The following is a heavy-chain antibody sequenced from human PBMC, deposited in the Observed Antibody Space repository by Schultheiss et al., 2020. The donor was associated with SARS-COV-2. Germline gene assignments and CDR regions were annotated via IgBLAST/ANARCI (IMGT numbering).Heavy chain of an antibody. D-gene: IGHD3-10*01. V-gene: IGHV4-30-4*01. Sequence: SETLSLTCTVSGGSISSGDYYWSWVRQPPGKGLEWIGYIYYSGSTYYNPSLKSRVTISVDTSKNQFSLKLSSVTAADTAVYYCARGADGSRRKYYFDYWGQGTLVTVSS. CDR2: IYYSGST. CDR1: GGSISSGDYY. J-gene: IGHJ4*02. CDR3: ARGADGSRRKYYFDY.